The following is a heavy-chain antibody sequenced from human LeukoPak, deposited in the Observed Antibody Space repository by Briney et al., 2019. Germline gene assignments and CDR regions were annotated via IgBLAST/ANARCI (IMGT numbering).Heavy chain of an antibody. CDR1: GFTFSSYA. CDR2: ISVSGGST. V-gene: IGHV3-23*01. Sequence: GGSLRLSCAASGFTFSSYAMSWVRQAPGKGLEWVSGISVSGGSTSYADSVKGRFAISRDNAKNSLYLQMNSLRAEDTAVYYCARDYPYYYDGMWYCDYWGQGTLVSVSS. D-gene: IGHD3-22*01. CDR3: ARDYPYYYDGMWYCDY. J-gene: IGHJ4*02.